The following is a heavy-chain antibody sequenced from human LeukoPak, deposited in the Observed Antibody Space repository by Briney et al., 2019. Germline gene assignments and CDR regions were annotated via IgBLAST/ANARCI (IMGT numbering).Heavy chain of an antibody. CDR3: ARVSGVIPDY. Sequence: SETLSLTCTVSGGSISGYYWSWIRQPPGKGLECIGYIYYSGTTYYNPSLNSRVTISVDTSKNHFSLQLSSVTAADTAVYYCARVSGVIPDYWGQGTLVTVSS. D-gene: IGHD3-10*01. V-gene: IGHV4-59*01. CDR2: IYYSGTT. J-gene: IGHJ4*02. CDR1: GGSISGYY.